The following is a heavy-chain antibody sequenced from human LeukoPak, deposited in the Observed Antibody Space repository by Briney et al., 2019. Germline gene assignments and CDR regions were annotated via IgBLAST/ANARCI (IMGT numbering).Heavy chain of an antibody. V-gene: IGHV4-34*01. CDR2: INHSGST. CDR3: ARGKWLRSSLDY. J-gene: IGHJ4*02. D-gene: IGHD5-12*01. CDR1: GGSFSGYY. Sequence: SEALSLTCAVYGGSFSGYYWSWIRQPPGKGLEWIGEINHSGSTNYNPSLKSRVTISVDTSKNQFSLKLSSVTAADTAVYYCARGKWLRSSLDYWGQGTLVAVSS.